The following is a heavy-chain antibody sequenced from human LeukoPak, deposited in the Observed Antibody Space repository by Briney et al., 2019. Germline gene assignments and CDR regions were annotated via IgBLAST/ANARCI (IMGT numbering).Heavy chain of an antibody. CDR3: ASRMAYDSSGYYGY. D-gene: IGHD3-22*01. Sequence: SVKVSCKASGGTFSSYAISWVRQAPGQGLEWMGRIIPILGIANYAQKFQGRVTITADKSTSTAYMELSSLRSEDTAVYYCASRMAYDSSGYYGYWGQGPLVTVSS. CDR1: GGTFSSYA. V-gene: IGHV1-69*04. J-gene: IGHJ4*02. CDR2: IIPILGIA.